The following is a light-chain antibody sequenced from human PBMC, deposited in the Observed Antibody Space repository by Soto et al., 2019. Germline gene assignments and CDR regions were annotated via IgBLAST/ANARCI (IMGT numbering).Light chain of an antibody. CDR3: MQSTQLPPT. Sequence: DVVMTQSPLSLPVTLGQPASISCRSSRSLVYSDGKTSLNWFQQRPGQSPQLLIYEVSTRVSGVPDRVSGSGSGTDFTLEISRVETDDVGIYYCMQSTQLPPTFGQGTRLEIK. CDR1: RSLVYSDGKTS. V-gene: IGKV2-30*01. CDR2: EVS. J-gene: IGKJ5*01.